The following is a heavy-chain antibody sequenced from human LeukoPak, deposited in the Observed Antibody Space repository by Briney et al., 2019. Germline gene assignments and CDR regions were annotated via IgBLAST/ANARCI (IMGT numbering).Heavy chain of an antibody. J-gene: IGHJ1*01. CDR1: GYTFTGYY. CDR3: ARGAYYYDPTEYFQH. CDR2: INPDNGHT. Sequence: GASVKVSCQASGYTFTGYYMHWVRQAPGQGLEWMGWINPDNGHTNFAPNLQGRVTMTTDTSTTTAYMELSRLRSDDTAVYYCARGAYYYDPTEYFQHWGQGTLVTVSS. D-gene: IGHD3-22*01. V-gene: IGHV1-2*07.